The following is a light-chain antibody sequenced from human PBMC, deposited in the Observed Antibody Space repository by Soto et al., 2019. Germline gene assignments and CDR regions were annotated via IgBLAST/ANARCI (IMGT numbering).Light chain of an antibody. V-gene: IGKV3-20*01. Sequence: EIVLTQSPDTLSVSPGERATLSCRASQSISRTLAWYQQKSGQPPRLLIYGASSRATGIPDRFSGSGSGTDFTLTISRLEPEDFAVYYCQQYGSSPPWTFGQGTKVVIK. CDR3: QQYGSSPPWT. CDR2: GAS. CDR1: QSISRT. J-gene: IGKJ1*01.